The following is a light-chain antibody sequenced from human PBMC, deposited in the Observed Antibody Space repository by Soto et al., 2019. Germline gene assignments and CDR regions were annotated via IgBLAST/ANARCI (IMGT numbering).Light chain of an antibody. J-gene: IGLJ1*01. CDR2: DVS. CDR3: SSYTSSSTYV. Sequence: QSALTQPASVSGTPGQSITISCTGTSSDVSNYNYVSWYQQHPGKAPKLMIHDVSNRPSGVSNRFSGSKSGNTASLTISGLQAEDEADYYCSSYTSSSTYVFGTGTKLTVL. CDR1: SSDVSNYNY. V-gene: IGLV2-14*01.